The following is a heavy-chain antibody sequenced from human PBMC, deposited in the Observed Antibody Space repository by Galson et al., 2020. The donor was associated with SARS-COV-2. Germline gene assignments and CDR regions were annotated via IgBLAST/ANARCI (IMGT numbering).Heavy chain of an antibody. V-gene: IGHV3-13*01. CDR2: IGTAGDT. J-gene: IGHJ6*03. CDR3: ARAETTNYYYYMDV. CDR1: GFTFSSYA. D-gene: IGHD4-4*01. Sequence: GGSLSLSCAPSGFTFSSYAMHGFRQAPGKGLEGVPPIGTAGDTYYPGSVKGRFTIPRETAKNSLYLQMNSLRAGDTAVYYCARAETTNYYYYMDVWGKGTTVTVSS.